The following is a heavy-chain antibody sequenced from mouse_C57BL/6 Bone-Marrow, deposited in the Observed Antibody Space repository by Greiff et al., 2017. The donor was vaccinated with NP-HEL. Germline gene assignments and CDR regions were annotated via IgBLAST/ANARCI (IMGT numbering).Heavy chain of an antibody. Sequence: QVQLQQSGAELMKPGASVKLSCKATGYTFTGYWIEWVKQRPGHGLEWIGEILPGSGSTNYNEKFKGKATFTADTSSNTAYMQLSSLITEDSAIYYCASHYYGSSYGYWGQGTTLTVSS. V-gene: IGHV1-9*01. J-gene: IGHJ2*01. CDR2: ILPGSGST. CDR3: ASHYYGSSYGY. CDR1: GYTFTGYW. D-gene: IGHD1-1*01.